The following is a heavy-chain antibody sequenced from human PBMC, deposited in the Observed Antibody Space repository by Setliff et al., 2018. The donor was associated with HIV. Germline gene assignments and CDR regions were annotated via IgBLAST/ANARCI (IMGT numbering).Heavy chain of an antibody. CDR2: IYYSGST. V-gene: IGHV4-39*01. CDR1: GGSISSSSYY. Sequence: PSETLSLTCTVSGGSISSSSYYWGWIRQPPGKGLEWIGSIYYSGSTYYNPSLKSRVTISVDTSKNQFSLKLSSVTAADTAVYYCARGLSSGWYGYWYFDLWGRGTLVTVSS. D-gene: IGHD6-19*01. J-gene: IGHJ2*01. CDR3: ARGLSSGWYGYWYFDL.